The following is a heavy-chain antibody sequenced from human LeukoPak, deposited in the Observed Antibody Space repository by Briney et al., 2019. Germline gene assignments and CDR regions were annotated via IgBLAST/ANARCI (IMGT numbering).Heavy chain of an antibody. CDR3: ARSPYDSSGYRLDY. Sequence: GASVKVSCKASGYTFTGYYMHWVRQAPGQGLEWMGWINPNSCGTNYAQKFQGWVTMTRETSISTAYMELSRLRSDDTAVYYCARSPYDSSGYRLDYWGQGTLVTVSS. J-gene: IGHJ4*02. D-gene: IGHD3-22*01. CDR2: INPNSCGT. CDR1: GYTFTGYY. V-gene: IGHV1-2*04.